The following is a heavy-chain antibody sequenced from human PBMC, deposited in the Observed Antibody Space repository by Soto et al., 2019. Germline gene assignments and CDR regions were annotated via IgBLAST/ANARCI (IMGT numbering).Heavy chain of an antibody. V-gene: IGHV3-23*01. D-gene: IGHD6-13*01. CDR3: AKGSGSGWYST. CDR1: GFTFSSYG. J-gene: IGHJ4*02. CDR2: ISGSGGST. Sequence: EVQLLESGGSLVQPGGSLRLSCAASGFTFSSYGMSWVRQAPGKGLEWVSAISGSGGSTYYADSVKGRFTFSRDNSKNTLYLQMNSLRAEDTAVYYCAKGSGSGWYSTWGQGTLVTVSS.